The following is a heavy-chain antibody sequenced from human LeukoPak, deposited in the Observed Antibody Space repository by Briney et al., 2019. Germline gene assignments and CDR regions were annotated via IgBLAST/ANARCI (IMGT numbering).Heavy chain of an antibody. CDR1: GFPFNTYS. CDR2: ISGSGGST. D-gene: IGHD5-18*01. Sequence: PGGSLRLSCAASGFPFNTYSMNWVRQAPGKGLEWVSAISGSGGSTYYADSVKGRFTISRDNSKNTLYLQMNSLRAEDTAVYYCAKDLGYSYGRYYFDYWGQGTLVTVSS. J-gene: IGHJ4*02. CDR3: AKDLGYSYGRYYFDY. V-gene: IGHV3-23*01.